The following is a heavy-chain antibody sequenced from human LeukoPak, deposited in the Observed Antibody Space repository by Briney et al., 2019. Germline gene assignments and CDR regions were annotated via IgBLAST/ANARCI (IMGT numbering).Heavy chain of an antibody. Sequence: GGSLRLSCAASGFTSSDYYMSWIRQAPGKGLEWVSYISSSGSTIYYADSVKGRFTISRDNAKNSLYLQMNSLRAEDTAVYYCARDQSPYSGSLYYNYYMDVWGKGTTVTVSS. CDR2: ISSSGSTI. CDR3: ARDQSPYSGSLYYNYYMDV. D-gene: IGHD1-26*01. J-gene: IGHJ6*03. V-gene: IGHV3-11*04. CDR1: GFTSSDYY.